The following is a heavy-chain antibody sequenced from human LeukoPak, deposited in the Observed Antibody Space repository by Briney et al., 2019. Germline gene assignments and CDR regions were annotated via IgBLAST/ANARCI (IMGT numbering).Heavy chain of an antibody. D-gene: IGHD1-26*01. CDR2: INWNGDST. J-gene: IGHJ4*02. V-gene: IGHV3-20*04. CDR1: GFTFGDRG. CDR3: ARDGGSGSYFYY. Sequence: GGSLRLSCAASGFTFGDRGMSWVRQAPGKGLEWVSGINWNGDSTGYADSVKGRFAISRDNAKNSLYLQMNSLRAEDTALYYCARDGGSGSYFYYWGQGTLVTVSS.